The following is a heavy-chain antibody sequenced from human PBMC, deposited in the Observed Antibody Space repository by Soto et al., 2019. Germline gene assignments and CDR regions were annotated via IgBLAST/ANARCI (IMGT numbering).Heavy chain of an antibody. Sequence: QVQLQESGPGLVKPSQTLSLTCTVSGGSISSGGYYWSWIRQHPGKGLEWIGYIYYSGSTSYNPSLLRGVFISAETSKNQFSLKLRSLTAADTAVYYCARGRVVVVVAATRYWFDPWGQGTLVTVSS. J-gene: IGHJ5*02. V-gene: IGHV4-31*03. CDR2: IYYSGST. D-gene: IGHD2-15*01. CDR1: GGSISSGGYY. CDR3: ARGRVVVVVAATRYWFDP.